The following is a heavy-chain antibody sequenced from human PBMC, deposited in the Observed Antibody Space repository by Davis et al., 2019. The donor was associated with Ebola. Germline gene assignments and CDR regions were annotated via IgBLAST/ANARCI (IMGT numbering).Heavy chain of an antibody. Sequence: GESLKISCAASGFTFSDYYMSWIRQAPGKGLEWVSYISSSGSTIYYADSVKVRFTISRDNAKNSLYLQMNSLRAEDTAVYYCAKSYRDYDFWSGYPYYFDYWGQGTLVTVSS. CDR2: ISSSGSTI. V-gene: IGHV3-11*01. D-gene: IGHD3-3*01. CDR1: GFTFSDYY. CDR3: AKSYRDYDFWSGYPYYFDY. J-gene: IGHJ4*02.